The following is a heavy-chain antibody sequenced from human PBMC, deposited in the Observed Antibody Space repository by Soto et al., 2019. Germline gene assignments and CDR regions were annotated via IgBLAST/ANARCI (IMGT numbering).Heavy chain of an antibody. CDR3: AREMTVAGPFYATYGMAV. J-gene: IGHJ6*02. CDR1: GYTFTSYD. CDR2: MNPNSGNT. Sequence: QVQLVQSGAEVKKPGASVKVSCKASGYTFTSYDINWVRQATGQGLEWMGWMNPNSGNTGYAQKFQGRVTMTRNTSISTAYMELSSLRSEDTAMYYCAREMTVAGPFYATYGMAVWGQGTTVTVSS. V-gene: IGHV1-8*01. D-gene: IGHD6-19*01.